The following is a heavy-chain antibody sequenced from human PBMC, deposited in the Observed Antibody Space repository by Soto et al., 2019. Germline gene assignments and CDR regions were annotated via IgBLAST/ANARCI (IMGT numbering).Heavy chain of an antibody. J-gene: IGHJ4*01. CDR1: GGSRNTYK. Sequence: QVQLQEWGPGLVKPSETLSLTCTVSGGSRNTYKWSWIRQAAGKGLEWIGRIYSGGRTNYNPSLMSRVSVSVDMSTNEFSLKLSSATAADPAVYYCERGPGGFGEFSLYYWGQGTLVTVSS. V-gene: IGHV4-4*07. CDR2: IYSGGRT. CDR3: ERGPGGFGEFSLYY. D-gene: IGHD3-10*01.